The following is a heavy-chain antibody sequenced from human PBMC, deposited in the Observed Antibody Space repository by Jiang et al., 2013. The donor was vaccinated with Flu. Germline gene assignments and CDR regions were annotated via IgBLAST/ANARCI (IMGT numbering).Heavy chain of an antibody. CDR3: AKDSRRGDPYWYFDL. CDR2: TT. D-gene: IGHD2-21*02. V-gene: IGHV3-23*01. Sequence: TTYYSESVKGRFTVSRDNSKDTLYLQMHSLRPEDTGIYYCAKDSRRGDPYWYFDLWDRGTLVTVSS. J-gene: IGHJ2*01.